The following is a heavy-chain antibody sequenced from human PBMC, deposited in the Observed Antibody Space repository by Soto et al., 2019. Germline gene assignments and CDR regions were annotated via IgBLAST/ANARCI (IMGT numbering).Heavy chain of an antibody. Sequence: GGSLRLSCAASGFTFSSYGMHWVRQAPGKGLEWVAVISYDGSNKYYADSVKGRFTISRDNSKNTLYLQMNSLRAEDTAVYYCASDRYCSSTSCYDFDYWGQGTLVTVSS. CDR1: GFTFSSYG. J-gene: IGHJ4*02. V-gene: IGHV3-30*03. D-gene: IGHD2-2*01. CDR2: ISYDGSNK. CDR3: ASDRYCSSTSCYDFDY.